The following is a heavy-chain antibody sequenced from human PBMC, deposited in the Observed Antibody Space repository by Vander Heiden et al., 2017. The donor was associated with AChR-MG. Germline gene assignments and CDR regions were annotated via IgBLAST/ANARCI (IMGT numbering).Heavy chain of an antibody. CDR2: ISSDSKTI. Sequence: EVQLVEPGGGLVQPGGSLGLPCAASGFTFRSYSMNWVRQAPGKGLEWVSFISSDSKTIYYADSVKGRFSISRDNAKNSLYLQMSSLTDEDTALYYCARNVPYYYPFDYWGRGSLVTVSS. J-gene: IGHJ4*02. CDR1: GFTFRSYS. D-gene: IGHD3-10*01. V-gene: IGHV3-48*02. CDR3: ARNVPYYYPFDY.